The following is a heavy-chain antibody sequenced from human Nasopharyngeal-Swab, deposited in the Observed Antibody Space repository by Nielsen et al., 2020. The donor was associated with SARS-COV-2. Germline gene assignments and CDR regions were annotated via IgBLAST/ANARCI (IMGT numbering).Heavy chain of an antibody. J-gene: IGHJ4*02. CDR2: IYYSGST. CDR1: GGSISSGGYY. Sequence: SETLSLTCTVSGGSISSGGYYWSWIRQHPGKGLEWIGYIYYSGSTYYNPSLKSRVTISVDTSKNQFSLKLSSVTAADTAVYCCARILTIFGVVASYYFDYWGQGTLVTVSS. CDR3: ARILTIFGVVASYYFDY. D-gene: IGHD3-3*01. V-gene: IGHV4-31*03.